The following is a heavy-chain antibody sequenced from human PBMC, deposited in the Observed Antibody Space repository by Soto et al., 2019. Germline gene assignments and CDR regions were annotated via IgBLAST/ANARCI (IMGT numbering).Heavy chain of an antibody. Sequence: GASVKVSCKASGYTFTSYYMHWVRQAPGQGLEWMGIINPSGGSTSYAQKFQGRVTMTRDTSTSTVYMELSSLRSEDTAVYYCARAGYSSSWYQYRNDNWFDPWGQGTLVTVSS. CDR1: GYTFTSYY. D-gene: IGHD6-13*01. CDR2: INPSGGST. CDR3: ARAGYSSSWYQYRNDNWFDP. J-gene: IGHJ5*02. V-gene: IGHV1-46*01.